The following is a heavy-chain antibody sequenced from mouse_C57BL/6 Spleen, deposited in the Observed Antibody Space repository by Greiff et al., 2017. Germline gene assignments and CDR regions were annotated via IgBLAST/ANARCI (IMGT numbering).Heavy chain of an antibody. J-gene: IGHJ4*01. CDR2: IDPEDGET. D-gene: IGHD1-1*01. V-gene: IGHV14-2*01. CDR1: GFNIKDYY. CDR3: ARTTTVVAYYYAMDY. Sequence: VQLKESGAELVKPGASVKLSCTASGFNIKDYYMHWVKQRTEQGLEWIGRIDPEDGETKYAPKFQGKATITADTSSNTAYLQLSSLTSEDTAVYYFARTTTVVAYYYAMDYWGQGTSVTVSS.